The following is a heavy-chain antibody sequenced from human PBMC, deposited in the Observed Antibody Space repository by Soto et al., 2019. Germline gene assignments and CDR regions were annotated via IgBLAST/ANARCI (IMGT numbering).Heavy chain of an antibody. CDR2: ISISSSFT. D-gene: IGHD3-10*01. Sequence: GGSLRLSCAASGFTFSDYCISWIRQAPGKGLEWVSYISISSSFTNYADSVKGRFPISRDNAKNSLYLQMNSLRDEDTAVYYCARKDGGGSGSYFYYYYYYGMDVWGKGTTVTVSS. J-gene: IGHJ6*04. V-gene: IGHV3-11*06. CDR3: ARKDGGGSGSYFYYYYYYGMDV. CDR1: GFTFSDYC.